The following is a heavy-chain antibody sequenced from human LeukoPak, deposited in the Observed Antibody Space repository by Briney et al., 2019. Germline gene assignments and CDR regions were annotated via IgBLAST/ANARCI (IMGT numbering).Heavy chain of an antibody. D-gene: IGHD3-22*01. J-gene: IGHJ4*02. V-gene: IGHV1-18*01. CDR2: TSSYNGNT. Sequence: ASVKVSCKASGYTFSSDGISWVRQAPGQGLEWMGWTSSYNGNTKYAEKLQGRVTMTTDTSTSTAYMELRSLRSDDTAVYYCARDSSGYPAHYCGQGTLVTVSS. CDR1: GYTFSSDG. CDR3: ARDSSGYPAHY.